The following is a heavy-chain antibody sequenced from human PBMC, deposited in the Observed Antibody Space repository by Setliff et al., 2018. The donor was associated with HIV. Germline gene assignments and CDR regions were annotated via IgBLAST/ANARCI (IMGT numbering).Heavy chain of an antibody. D-gene: IGHD2-15*01. V-gene: IGHV4-34*01. Sequence: SETLSLTCAVYGGSLTDYDWTWIRQTPAKGLEWIGEISHSGRTNYNPSLKTRLIISRDTPKNQFSLRLSSATVADTAIYYCARGFEGYCSGASCHWFDSWGQGTQVTVSS. CDR3: ARGFEGYCSGASCHWFDS. J-gene: IGHJ5*01. CDR2: ISHSGRT. CDR1: GGSLTDYD.